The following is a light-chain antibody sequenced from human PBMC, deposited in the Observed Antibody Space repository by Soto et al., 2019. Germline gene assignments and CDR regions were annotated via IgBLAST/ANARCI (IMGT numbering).Light chain of an antibody. J-gene: IGKJ1*01. CDR2: AAS. Sequence: DIQMTQSPSSLSASVGDRVTITCRASQSISNHLNWYQQKPGKAPHLLISAASSLQSGVPSRFSGSGSGTDFTLIITSLQPEDFATYYCQQSYNSPRTFGQGTKVDIK. CDR3: QQSYNSPRT. CDR1: QSISNH. V-gene: IGKV1-39*01.